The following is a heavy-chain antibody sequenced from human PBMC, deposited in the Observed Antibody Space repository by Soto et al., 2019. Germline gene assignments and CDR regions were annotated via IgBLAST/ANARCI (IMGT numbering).Heavy chain of an antibody. CDR2: IYYSGST. D-gene: IGHD6-13*01. J-gene: IGHJ3*02. V-gene: IGHV4-39*01. CDR1: GGSISSSSYY. CDR3: ARSEQQLDAFDI. Sequence: SETLSLTCTVSGGSISSSSYYWGWIRQPPGKGLEWIGSIYYSGSTYYTPSLKSRVTIAVDTSKNQFSLKLSSVTAADTAVYYCARSEQQLDAFDIWGQGTMVTVSS.